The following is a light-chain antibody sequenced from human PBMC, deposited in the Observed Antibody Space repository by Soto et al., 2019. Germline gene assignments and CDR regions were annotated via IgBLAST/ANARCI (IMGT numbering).Light chain of an antibody. V-gene: IGLV2-14*01. J-gene: IGLJ2*01. CDR3: SSYTSSSTPYVV. CDR2: DVS. Sequence: QSALTQPASVSGSARQSITISCTGTSSDVGGYNYVSWYQQHPGKAPKLMIYDVSNRPSGVSNRFSGSKSGNTASLTISGLQAEDEADYYCSSYTSSSTPYVVFGGGTKLTVL. CDR1: SSDVGGYNY.